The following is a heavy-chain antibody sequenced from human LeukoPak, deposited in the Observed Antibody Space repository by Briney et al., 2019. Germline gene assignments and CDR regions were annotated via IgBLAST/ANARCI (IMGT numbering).Heavy chain of an antibody. D-gene: IGHD6-6*01. Sequence: GASVKVSCKASGGTFSSYAISWVRQAPGQGLEWMGRIIPILGIANYAQKFQGRVTITADKSTSTAYMELSSLRSEDTAVYYCARVYGSSGDYYYYYGMDVWGQGTTVTVSS. CDR2: IIPILGIA. CDR1: GGTFSSYA. V-gene: IGHV1-69*04. CDR3: ARVYGSSGDYYYYYGMDV. J-gene: IGHJ6*02.